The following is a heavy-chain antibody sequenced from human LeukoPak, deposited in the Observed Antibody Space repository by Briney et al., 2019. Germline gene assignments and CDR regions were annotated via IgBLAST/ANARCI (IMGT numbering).Heavy chain of an antibody. D-gene: IGHD3-10*01. CDR1: GYTFTSYG. V-gene: IGHV1-18*01. CDR2: ISAYNGNT. Sequence: GASVKVSCKASGYTFTSYGISWVRQAPGQGLEWMGWISAYNGNTNYAQKLQGRVTMTTDTSTSTAYMELSRLRSDDTAVYYCARSDTTMVRGVITPLGYWGQGTLVTVSS. CDR3: ARSDTTMVRGVITPLGY. J-gene: IGHJ4*02.